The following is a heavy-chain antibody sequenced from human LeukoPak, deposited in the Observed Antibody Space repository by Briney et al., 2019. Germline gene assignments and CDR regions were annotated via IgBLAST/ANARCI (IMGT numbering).Heavy chain of an antibody. CDR2: IWYDGSNK. D-gene: IGHD3-22*01. CDR3: ARDVPAYYYDSSGYTDAFDI. Sequence: PGRSLRLSCAASGFTFSSYGMHWVRQAPGKGLEWVAVIWYDGSNKYYADSVKGRFTISRDNSKNTLYLQMNSLRAEDTAVYYCARDVPAYYYDSSGYTDAFDIWGQGTMVTVSP. J-gene: IGHJ3*02. V-gene: IGHV3-33*01. CDR1: GFTFSSYG.